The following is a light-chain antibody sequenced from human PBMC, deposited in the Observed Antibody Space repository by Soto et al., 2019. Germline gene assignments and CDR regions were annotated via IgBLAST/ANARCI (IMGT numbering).Light chain of an antibody. CDR2: GAS. CDR3: QQYNNWLT. J-gene: IGKJ1*01. V-gene: IGKV3-15*01. Sequence: EIVMTQSPATLSVSPGERATLSCRASQSFSSNLAWYQQKPGQAPRLLIYGASIRATGIPARFSGSGSGTEFTLTISSLQSEDFAVYYCQQYNNWLTFGQGTKVDI. CDR1: QSFSSN.